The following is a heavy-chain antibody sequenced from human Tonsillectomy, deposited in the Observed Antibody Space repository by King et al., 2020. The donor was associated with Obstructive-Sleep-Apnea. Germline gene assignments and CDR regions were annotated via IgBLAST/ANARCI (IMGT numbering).Heavy chain of an antibody. J-gene: IGHJ4*02. D-gene: IGHD5-24*01. CDR2: ISFDGSSE. Sequence: QLVQSGGGVVQPGKSLRLSCAASRFTFSTYAKHWVLQAPGKGLEWVAVISFDGSSEYYADSVKGRFTMSRDNSKNTRYLQMNSLRDEDTAVYYCASSDEMATMRGFDYWGRGTLVTVSS. CDR1: RFTFSTYA. V-gene: IGHV3-30*04. CDR3: ASSDEMATMRGFDY.